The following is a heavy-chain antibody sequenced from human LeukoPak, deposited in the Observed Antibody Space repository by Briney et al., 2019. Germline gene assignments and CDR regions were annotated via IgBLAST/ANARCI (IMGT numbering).Heavy chain of an antibody. V-gene: IGHV3-9*01. CDR3: AKGTSGYYHSPFDY. CDR2: ISWNSGSI. CDR1: GFSFINYG. Sequence: GGSLRLSCAASGFSFINYGIHWVRQAPGKGLEWVSGISWNSGSIGYADSVKGRFTISRDNAKNSLYLQMNSLRAEDTALYYCAKGTSGYYHSPFDYWGQGTLVTVSS. J-gene: IGHJ4*02. D-gene: IGHD3-22*01.